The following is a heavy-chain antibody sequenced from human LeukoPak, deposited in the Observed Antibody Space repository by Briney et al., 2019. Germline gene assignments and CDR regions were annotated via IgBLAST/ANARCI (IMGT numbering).Heavy chain of an antibody. D-gene: IGHD6-19*01. V-gene: IGHV4-39*01. CDR1: GGSSSSSSYY. CDR2: IYYSGST. Sequence: SETLSLTCTVSGGSSSSSSYYWGWIRQPPGKGLEWIGSIYYSGSTYYNPSLESRVTISVDTSKNQFSLKLSSVTAADTAVYYCATSGWYLLPGVYWGQGTLVTVSS. J-gene: IGHJ4*02. CDR3: ATSGWYLLPGVY.